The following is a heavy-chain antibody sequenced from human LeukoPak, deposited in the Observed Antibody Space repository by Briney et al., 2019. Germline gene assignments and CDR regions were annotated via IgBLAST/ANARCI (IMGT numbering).Heavy chain of an antibody. V-gene: IGHV4-59*12. J-gene: IGHJ4*02. D-gene: IGHD6-13*01. CDR1: GGSISSYY. Sequence: SETLSLTCTVSGGSISSYYWSWIRQPPGKGLEWIGYIYYSGSTNYNPSLKSRVAISVDTSKNQFSLKLSSVTAADTAVYYCAGGRYSSSWTRSYGWGWGQGTLVTVSS. CDR3: AGGRYSSSWTRSYGWG. CDR2: IYYSGST.